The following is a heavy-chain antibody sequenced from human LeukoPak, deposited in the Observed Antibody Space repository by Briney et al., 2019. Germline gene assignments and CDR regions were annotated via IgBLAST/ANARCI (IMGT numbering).Heavy chain of an antibody. V-gene: IGHV3-7*01. CDR1: GFTFSNYW. Sequence: PGGSLRLSCEASGFTFSNYWMSWVRQAPGKGLEWVANIKQDGSEKYYVDSVKGRFTISRDNAKNSLYLQMNSLRAEDTAVYYCARGYSSGWYGFDYWGQGTLVIVSS. CDR3: ARGYSSGWYGFDY. CDR2: IKQDGSEK. J-gene: IGHJ4*02. D-gene: IGHD6-19*01.